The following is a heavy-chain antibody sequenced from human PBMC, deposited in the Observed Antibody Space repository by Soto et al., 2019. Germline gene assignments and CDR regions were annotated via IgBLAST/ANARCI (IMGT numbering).Heavy chain of an antibody. V-gene: IGHV4-59*08. CDR2: IHYSGST. J-gene: IGHJ3*02. Sequence: SETLSLTCTVSGGSISSYYWSWIRQPPGKGLEWIGYIHYSGSTNYNPSLKSRVTISVDTSKNQFSLKLSSVTAADTAVYYCARGGWLKYAFDIWGPGTMVTVSS. CDR1: GGSISSYY. D-gene: IGHD6-19*01. CDR3: ARGGWLKYAFDI.